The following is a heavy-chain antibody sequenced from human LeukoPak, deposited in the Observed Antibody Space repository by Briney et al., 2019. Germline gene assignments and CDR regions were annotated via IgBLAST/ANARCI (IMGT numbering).Heavy chain of an antibody. V-gene: IGHV3-7*01. CDR3: ASAPLGDYYYYMDV. J-gene: IGHJ6*03. D-gene: IGHD3-16*01. CDR1: GFTFSSYW. Sequence: PGGSLRLSCAASGFTFSSYWMSWVRQAPGKGLEWVANIKQDGSEKYYVDSVKGRFTISRDNAKNSLYLQMNSLRAEDTAVYYCASAPLGDYYYYMDVWGKGTTVTVSS. CDR2: IKQDGSEK.